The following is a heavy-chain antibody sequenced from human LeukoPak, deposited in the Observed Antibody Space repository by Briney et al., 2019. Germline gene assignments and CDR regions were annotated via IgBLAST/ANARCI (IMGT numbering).Heavy chain of an antibody. CDR1: GFTVSSNY. J-gene: IGHJ4*02. D-gene: IGHD6-13*01. CDR3: ARETVAAFDY. Sequence: GGSLRLSCAASGFTVSSNYMNWVRQAPGKGLEWVSSISSSSSYIYYADSVKGRFTISRDNAKNSLYLQMNSLRAEDTAVYYCARETVAAFDYWGQGTLVTVSS. V-gene: IGHV3-21*01. CDR2: ISSSSSYI.